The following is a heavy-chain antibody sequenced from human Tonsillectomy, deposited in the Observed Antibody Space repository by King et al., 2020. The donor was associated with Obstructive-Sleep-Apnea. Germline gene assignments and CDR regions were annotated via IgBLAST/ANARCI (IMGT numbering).Heavy chain of an antibody. Sequence: DVQLVESGGGLVQPGRSLRLSCAASGFTFDDYAMHWVRQAPGKGLEWVSGISWNSGNIAYADSVKGRFTISRDNAKNSLYLQMNSLRAEDTALYYCAKDIRLYHYYGMDVWGQGTTVTVSS. J-gene: IGHJ6*02. CDR2: ISWNSGNI. CDR3: AKDIRLYHYYGMDV. CDR1: GFTFDDYA. V-gene: IGHV3-9*01.